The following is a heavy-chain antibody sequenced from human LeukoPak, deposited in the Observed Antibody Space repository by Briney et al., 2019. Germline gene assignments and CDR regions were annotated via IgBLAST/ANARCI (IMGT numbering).Heavy chain of an antibody. CDR3: AKDDAWLQYGN. D-gene: IGHD5-24*01. CDR2: ISPNGVIT. J-gene: IGHJ4*02. CDR1: GFSFSSYE. V-gene: IGHV3-23*01. Sequence: GGSLRLSCAASGFSFSSYEMNWVRQAPGKGLEWVSGISPNGVITYYADSVKGRFTISRDNSKGTVYLQMNSLRPEDTAVYYCAKDDAWLQYGNWGRGTLVTVSS.